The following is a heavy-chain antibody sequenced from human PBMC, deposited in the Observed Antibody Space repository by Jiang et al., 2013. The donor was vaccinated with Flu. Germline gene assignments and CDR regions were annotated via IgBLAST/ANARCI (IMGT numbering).Heavy chain of an antibody. J-gene: IGHJ6*02. D-gene: IGHD6-19*01. CDR3: ARHGWSSVWYNYYYGMDV. V-gene: IGHV4-38-2*01. CDR1: GYSISSGYY. Sequence: GLVKPSETLSLTCAVSGYSISSGYYWGWIRQPPGKGLEWIGNIYHSGTTYYNPSLKSRLTISVDTSKNQFSLTLSSVTAADTAVYYCARHGWSSVWYNYYYGMDVWGQGTTVTVSS. CDR2: IYHSGTT.